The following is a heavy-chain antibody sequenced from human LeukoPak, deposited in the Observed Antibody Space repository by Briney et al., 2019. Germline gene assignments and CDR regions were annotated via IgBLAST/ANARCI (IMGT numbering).Heavy chain of an antibody. Sequence: ASVKVSCKASGFTFTSSAMQWVRQARGQRLEWIGWIVVGSGNTNYAQKFQERVTITRDMSTSTAYMELSSLRSEDTAVYYCAATYYYGSGVNDYWGKGTTVTISS. J-gene: IGHJ6*04. V-gene: IGHV1-58*02. CDR1: GFTFTSSA. D-gene: IGHD3-10*01. CDR3: AATYYYGSGVNDY. CDR2: IVVGSGNT.